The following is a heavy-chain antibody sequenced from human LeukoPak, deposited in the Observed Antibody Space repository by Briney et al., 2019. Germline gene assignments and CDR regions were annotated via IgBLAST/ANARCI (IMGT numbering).Heavy chain of an antibody. Sequence: SETLSLTCTVSGGSISGYYWSWIRQSPGKGLVWIGYMYYSGSTNYNPSLKSRVTISIDMSKNQFSLTLSSVTAADTALYYCARHFTYYYDSSGYPRDAFGIWGQGTMVTVSS. CDR1: GGSISGYY. CDR3: ARHFTYYYDSSGYPRDAFGI. V-gene: IGHV4-59*08. CDR2: MYYSGST. D-gene: IGHD3-22*01. J-gene: IGHJ3*02.